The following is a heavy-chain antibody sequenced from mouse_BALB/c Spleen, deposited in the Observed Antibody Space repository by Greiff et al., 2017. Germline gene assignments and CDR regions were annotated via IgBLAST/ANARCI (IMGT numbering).Heavy chain of an antibody. J-gene: IGHJ3*01. CDR2: ISSGGSYT. CDR3: ARAPSHYDYGAWFAY. V-gene: IGHV5-9-4*01. D-gene: IGHD2-4*01. CDR1: GFTFSSYA. Sequence: EVQLVESGGGLVKPGGSLKLSCAASGFTFSSYAMSWVRQSPEKRLEWVAEISSGGSYTYYPDTVTGRFTISRDNAKKTLYREMSSLRSEDTAMDYCARAPSHYDYGAWFAYWGQGTLVTVSA.